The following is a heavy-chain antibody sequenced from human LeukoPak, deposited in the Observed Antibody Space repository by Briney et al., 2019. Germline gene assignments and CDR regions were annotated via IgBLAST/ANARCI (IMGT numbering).Heavy chain of an antibody. CDR3: AKAAAAPGFDL. CDR1: GFTSSSYA. D-gene: IGHD6-13*01. J-gene: IGHJ4*02. Sequence: GGSLRLSCAASGFTSSSYALNWVRQAPGKGLEWVASVSGSGDRMYHADSVKGRFTISRDNSKNTIYLQMNSLRAEDTALYYCAKAAAAPGFDLWGQGTLVTVSS. CDR2: VSGSGDRM. V-gene: IGHV3-23*01.